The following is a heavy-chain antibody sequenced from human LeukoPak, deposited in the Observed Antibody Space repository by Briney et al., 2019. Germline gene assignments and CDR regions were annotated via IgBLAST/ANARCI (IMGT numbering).Heavy chain of an antibody. CDR2: TYYRSNWNN. CDR3: ASGWAFNS. D-gene: IGHD6-19*01. V-gene: IGHV6-1*01. Sequence: SQTLSLTCAISGDSVSSTSAAWNWIRLSPSRGLEWLGRTYYRSNWNNDYAVSVRGRITINPDTSKNQFSLQLNSVTPGDTAVYYCASGWAFNSWGQGTLVTVSS. J-gene: IGHJ4*02. CDR1: GDSVSSTSAA.